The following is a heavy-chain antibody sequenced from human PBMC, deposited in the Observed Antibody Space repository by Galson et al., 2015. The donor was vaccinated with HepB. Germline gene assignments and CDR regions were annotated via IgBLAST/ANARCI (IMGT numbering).Heavy chain of an antibody. J-gene: IGHJ6*02. CDR3: AQDLTYHDGSESYFVGMDG. CDR2: ISWSGGFT. V-gene: IGHV3-9*01. Sequence: SLRLSCAASGFTFNGYAMRWVRQVPGKGLEWVSGISWSGGFTDYADSVKGRFTISRDNAKNTLYLQMNSLRAEDTAVYYCAQDLTYHDGSESYFVGMDGWGQVTLVTISS. D-gene: IGHD3-10*01. CDR1: GFTFNGYA.